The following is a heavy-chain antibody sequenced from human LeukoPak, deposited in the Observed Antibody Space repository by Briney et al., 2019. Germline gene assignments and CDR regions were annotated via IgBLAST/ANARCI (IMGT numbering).Heavy chain of an antibody. CDR1: GFTFDDYA. Sequence: GGSLRLSCAASGFTFDDYAMHWVRQAPGKGLEWVSGISWDSGSIGYADSVKGRFTISRDNAENSLYLQMNSLRAEDTAVYYCARLLRQDSSAYRPADYWGQGTLVTVSS. D-gene: IGHD3-22*01. CDR2: ISWDSGSI. CDR3: ARLLRQDSSAYRPADY. J-gene: IGHJ4*02. V-gene: IGHV3-9*01.